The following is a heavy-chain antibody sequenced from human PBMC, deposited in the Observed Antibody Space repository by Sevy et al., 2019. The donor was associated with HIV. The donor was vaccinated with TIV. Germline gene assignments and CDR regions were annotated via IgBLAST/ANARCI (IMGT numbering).Heavy chain of an antibody. J-gene: IGHJ5*02. CDR3: AGGLGTMVRGAYLNWFDP. CDR1: GGSFSGYY. D-gene: IGHD3-10*01. CDR2: INHSGST. V-gene: IGHV4-34*01. Sequence: SETLSLTCAVYGGSFSGYYWSWIRQTPGKGLEWIGEINHSGSTNYNPSLKSRVTISVDTSKNQFSLKLSSVTAADTAVYYCAGGLGTMVRGAYLNWFDPWGQGTLVTVSS.